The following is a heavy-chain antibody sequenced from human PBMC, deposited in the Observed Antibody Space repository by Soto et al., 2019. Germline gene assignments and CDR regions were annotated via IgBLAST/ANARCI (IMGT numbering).Heavy chain of an antibody. J-gene: IGHJ6*03. CDR2: ISGSGGST. D-gene: IGHD5-12*01. Sequence: PGGSLRLSCAASGFTFSSYAMSWFRQAPGKGLEWVSAISGSGGSTYYADSVKGRFTISRDNSKNTLYLQMNSLRAEDTAVYYCARDVTGATTGHYYYYYYMDVWGKGTTVTVSS. V-gene: IGHV3-23*01. CDR1: GFTFSSYA. CDR3: ARDVTGATTGHYYYYYYMDV.